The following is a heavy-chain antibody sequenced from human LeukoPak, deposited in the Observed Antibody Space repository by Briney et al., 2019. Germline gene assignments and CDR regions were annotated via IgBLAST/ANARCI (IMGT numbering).Heavy chain of an antibody. CDR3: ARGRAVAGPSRIKYYYYGMDV. Sequence: SETLSLTCAVYGGSFSGYYWSWIRQPPGKGLEWIGEINHSGSTNYNPSLKSRVTISVDTSKNQFSLKLSSVTAADTAVYYCARGRAVAGPSRIKYYYYGMDVWGQGTAVTVSS. D-gene: IGHD6-19*01. CDR2: INHSGST. V-gene: IGHV4-34*01. CDR1: GGSFSGYY. J-gene: IGHJ6*02.